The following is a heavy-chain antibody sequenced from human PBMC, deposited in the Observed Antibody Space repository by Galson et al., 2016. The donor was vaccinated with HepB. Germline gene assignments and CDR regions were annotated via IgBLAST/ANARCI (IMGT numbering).Heavy chain of an antibody. CDR1: GFNFSDYY. V-gene: IGHV3-11*04. CDR2: ISHNNSTI. J-gene: IGHJ4*02. Sequence: SLRLSCAASGFNFSDYYMSWIRQAPGKGLEWISYISHNNSTIQYSDSVKGRFTISRDNAKNSLFVQMNSLRVDDTAVYYCVREARSHFGSGPRLDYWGQGILVTVSS. CDR3: VREARSHFGSGPRLDY. D-gene: IGHD3-10*01.